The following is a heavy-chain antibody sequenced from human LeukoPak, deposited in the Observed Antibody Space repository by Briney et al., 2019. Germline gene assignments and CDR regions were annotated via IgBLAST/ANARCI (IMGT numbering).Heavy chain of an antibody. V-gene: IGHV3-21*01. CDR2: ISSSSSYI. J-gene: IGHJ4*02. Sequence: TGGSLRLXCAASGFTFSSYSMNWVRQAPGKGLESVSSISSSSSYIYYADSVKGRFTISRDNAKNSLYLQMNSLRAEDTAVYYCARVGPGYWGQGTLVTVSS. CDR3: ARVGPGY. CDR1: GFTFSSYS.